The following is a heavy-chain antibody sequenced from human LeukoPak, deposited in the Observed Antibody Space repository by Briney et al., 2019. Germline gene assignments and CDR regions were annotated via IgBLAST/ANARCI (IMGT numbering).Heavy chain of an antibody. V-gene: IGHV4-59*01. CDR3: ARVRAAAEEYYFDY. CDR1: GGSISSYY. CDR2: IYYSGST. Sequence: SETLSLTCTVSGGSISSYYWSWLPQPPGKGLEWLGYIYYSGSTNYNPSLKSRVTISVDTSKNQFSLKLSSVTAADTAVYYCARVRAAAEEYYFDYWGQGTLVTVSS. D-gene: IGHD6-13*01. J-gene: IGHJ4*02.